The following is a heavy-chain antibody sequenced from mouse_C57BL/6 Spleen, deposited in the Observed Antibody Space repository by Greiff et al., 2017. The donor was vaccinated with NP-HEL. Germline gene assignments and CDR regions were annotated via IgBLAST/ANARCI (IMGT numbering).Heavy chain of an antibody. CDR3: TPYYYGSSYAY. V-gene: IGHV6-3*01. Sequence: EVKVEESGGGLVQPGGSMKLSCVASGFTFSNYWMNWVRQSPEKGLEWVAQIRFKSDNSATHYAGSVKGRFTISRDASKSSVYLQMNNLRAEDTGIYYCTPYYYGSSYAYWGQGTLVTVSA. J-gene: IGHJ3*01. D-gene: IGHD1-1*01. CDR2: IRFKSDNSAT. CDR1: GFTFSNYW.